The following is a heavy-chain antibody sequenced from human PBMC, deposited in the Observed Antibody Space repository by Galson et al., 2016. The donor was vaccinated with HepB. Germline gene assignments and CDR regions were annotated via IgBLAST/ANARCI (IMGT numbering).Heavy chain of an antibody. Sequence: ETLSLTCSVSGGSISSSYWSWIRQPPGKGLEWIGYIYYSGSTNYNPSLKSRVTILVDTSKNQFSLRLSSVTAADTAIYYCAGGYDDAFDIWGQGTMVAVSS. CDR3: AGGYDDAFDI. J-gene: IGHJ3*02. CDR2: IYYSGST. V-gene: IGHV4-59*01. CDR1: GGSISSSY. D-gene: IGHD5-18*01.